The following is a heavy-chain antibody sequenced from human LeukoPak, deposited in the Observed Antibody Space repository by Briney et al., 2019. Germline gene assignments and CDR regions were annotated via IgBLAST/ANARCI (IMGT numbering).Heavy chain of an antibody. J-gene: IGHJ4*02. CDR3: AREAQYYDFWSGTDY. CDR1: GYIFTSYG. V-gene: IGHV1-18*01. CDR2: ISAYNGNT. Sequence: ASVKVSCKASGYIFTSYGISWVRQAPGQGLEWMGWISAYNGNTNYAQKLQGRVTMTTDTSTSTAYMELRSLRSDDTAVYYCAREAQYYDFWSGTDYWGQGALVTVSS. D-gene: IGHD3-3*01.